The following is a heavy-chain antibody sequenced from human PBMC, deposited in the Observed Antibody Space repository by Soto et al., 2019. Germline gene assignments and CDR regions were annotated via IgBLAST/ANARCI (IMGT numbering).Heavy chain of an antibody. V-gene: IGHV4-4*02. J-gene: IGHJ4*02. CDR2: IYHSGST. Sequence: SETLSLTCAVSGGSISSSNWWSWVRQPPGKGLEWIGEIYHSGSTYYNPSLKSRLTISVDTSKNHFSLKLTSVTAADTAVYFCARRGSRLSVAVAAFDYWSQGTLVTVSS. D-gene: IGHD6-19*01. CDR3: ARRGSRLSVAVAAFDY. CDR1: GGSISSSNW.